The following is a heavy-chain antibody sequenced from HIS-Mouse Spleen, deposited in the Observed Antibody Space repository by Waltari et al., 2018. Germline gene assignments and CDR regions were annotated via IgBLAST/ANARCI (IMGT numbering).Heavy chain of an antibody. CDR1: GFTFSSYW. V-gene: IGHV3-7*01. D-gene: IGHD7-27*01. Sequence: AASGFTFSSYWMSWVRQAPGKGLEWVANIKQDGSEKYYVDSVKGRFTISRDNAKNSLYLQMNSLRAEDTAVYYCARDEGDPTGDSTYFDYWGQGTLVTVSS. J-gene: IGHJ4*02. CDR2: IKQDGSEK. CDR3: ARDEGDPTGDSTYFDY.